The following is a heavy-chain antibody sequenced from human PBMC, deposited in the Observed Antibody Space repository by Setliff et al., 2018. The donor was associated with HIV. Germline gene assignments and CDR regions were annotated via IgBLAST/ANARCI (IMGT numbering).Heavy chain of an antibody. CDR3: ARGPVVGFDS. CDR2: INTSGST. J-gene: IGHJ4*02. D-gene: IGHD2-15*01. CDR1: NGSISSGTFY. Sequence: SETLSLTCTVSNGSISSGTFYWNWIRQPAGKGLEWIGRINTSGSTNNNPSLKSRVTISLAASKNQFSLKLRSVTVADTAVYFCARGPVVGFDSWGQGTLVTVSS. V-gene: IGHV4-61*02.